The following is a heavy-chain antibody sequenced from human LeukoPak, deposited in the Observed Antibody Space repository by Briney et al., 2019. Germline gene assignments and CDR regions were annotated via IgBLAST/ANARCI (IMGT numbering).Heavy chain of an antibody. CDR1: GYSISTGYY. CDR3: ARTHFPRGAFDI. Sequence: SETLSLTCTVSGYSISTGYYWGWIRQPPGKGLEWIGSIYHSGSTYYNPSLQSRVTMSVDTSKNQFSLKLSSVTAADTAIYYCARTHFPRGAFDIWGLGTMVTVSS. J-gene: IGHJ3*02. V-gene: IGHV4-38-2*02. D-gene: IGHD3-3*02. CDR2: IYHSGST.